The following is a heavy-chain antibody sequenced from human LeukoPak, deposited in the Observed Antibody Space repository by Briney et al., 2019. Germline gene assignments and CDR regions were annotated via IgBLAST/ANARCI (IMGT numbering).Heavy chain of an antibody. J-gene: IGHJ4*02. Sequence: SETLSLTCTVSGGSISSSSYYWGWIRQPPGKGLEWIGSIYYSGSTYYNPSLKSRVTISVDTSKNQFSLKLSSVTAADTAVYYCATTILTDYYNPPTWGQGTLVTVSS. D-gene: IGHD3-9*01. V-gene: IGHV4-39*01. CDR1: GGSISSSSYY. CDR3: ATTILTDYYNPPT. CDR2: IYYSGST.